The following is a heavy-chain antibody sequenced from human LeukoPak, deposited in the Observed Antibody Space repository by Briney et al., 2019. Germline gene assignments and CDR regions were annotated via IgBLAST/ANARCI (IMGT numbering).Heavy chain of an antibody. CDR3: ASEPPPSSSSWYEGYFQH. J-gene: IGHJ1*01. D-gene: IGHD6-13*01. CDR1: GYTFTGYF. V-gene: IGHV1-2*02. Sequence: ASVKVSCKSSGYTFTGYFVHWVRQAPGQGLEWMGWINPNSGGTNYAQKFQGRVTMTRDTSISTAYMELSRLRSDDTAVFYCASEPPPSSSSWYEGYFQHWGQGTLVTVSS. CDR2: INPNSGGT.